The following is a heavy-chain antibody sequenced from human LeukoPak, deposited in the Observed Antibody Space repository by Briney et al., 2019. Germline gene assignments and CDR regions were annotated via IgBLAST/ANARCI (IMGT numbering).Heavy chain of an antibody. CDR3: ARPLLTGYPEIGY. V-gene: IGHV5-51*01. CDR2: IYPGDSDP. J-gene: IGHJ4*02. CDR1: GSSFTSYW. Sequence: GESLKISCKVSGSSFTSYWIGWVRQMPGKGLEWVGIIYPGDSDPKYSPSFQGQVTISVDKSITTAYLQWSSLKASDTAIYYCARPLLTGYPEIGYWGQGTLVTVSS. D-gene: IGHD3-9*01.